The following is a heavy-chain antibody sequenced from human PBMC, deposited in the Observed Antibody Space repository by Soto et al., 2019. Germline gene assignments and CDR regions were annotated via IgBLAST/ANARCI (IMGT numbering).Heavy chain of an antibody. J-gene: IGHJ4*02. CDR2: INHSGST. Sequence: QVQLQQWGAGLLKPSETLSLTCAVYGGSFSGYYWTWIRQLPGTRLEWIGEINHSGSTNYNPSLKRRVKISVDTYKNQFSLNLTNVTAADTAVYYCARDKSTGLFDYWGQGTLVTVSS. CDR3: ARDKSTGLFDY. V-gene: IGHV4-34*01. CDR1: GGSFSGYY. D-gene: IGHD2-2*01.